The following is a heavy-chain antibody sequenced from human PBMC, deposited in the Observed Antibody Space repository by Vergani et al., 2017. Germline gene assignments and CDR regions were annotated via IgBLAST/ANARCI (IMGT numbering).Heavy chain of an antibody. CDR3: AALYYDSRGFLDY. V-gene: IGHV4-61*02. D-gene: IGHD3-22*01. J-gene: IGHJ4*02. CDR2: IYTSGST. Sequence: QVQLQESGPGLVKPSQTLSLTCTVSGCSISSGSYYWSWIRQPAGKVLDCIGRIYTSGSTNYNPSLKSRVTISVDTSKNQFSLKLSSVTAADTAVYYCAALYYDSRGFLDYWGQGTLVTVSS. CDR1: GCSISSGSYY.